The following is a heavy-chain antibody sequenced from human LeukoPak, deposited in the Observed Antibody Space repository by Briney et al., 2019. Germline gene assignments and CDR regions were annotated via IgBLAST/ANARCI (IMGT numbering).Heavy chain of an antibody. CDR2: IYYSGST. V-gene: IGHV4-30-4*01. D-gene: IGHD7-27*01. CDR1: GGSISSGDYY. Sequence: SETLSLTCTVSGGSISSGDYYLSWIRQPPGKGLEWIGYIYYSGSTYYNPSLKSRVTISVDTSKNRFSLKLSSVTAADTAVYYCARDLTGNDAFDIWGQGTMVTVSS. CDR3: ARDLTGNDAFDI. J-gene: IGHJ3*02.